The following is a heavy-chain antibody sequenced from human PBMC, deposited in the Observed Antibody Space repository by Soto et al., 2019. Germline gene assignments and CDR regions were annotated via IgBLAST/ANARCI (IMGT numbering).Heavy chain of an antibody. J-gene: IGHJ2*01. CDR1: GYTFTSYA. CDR2: INAGNGNT. CDR3: AITSSGWYGWYFDL. D-gene: IGHD6-19*01. V-gene: IGHV1-3*01. Sequence: ASLKVSCKASGYTFTSYAMHWARQAPGQRLEWMGWINAGNGNTKYSQKFQGRVTITRDTSESTAYMELSSLRSEDTAVYYCAITSSGWYGWYFDLWGRGTLVTVSS.